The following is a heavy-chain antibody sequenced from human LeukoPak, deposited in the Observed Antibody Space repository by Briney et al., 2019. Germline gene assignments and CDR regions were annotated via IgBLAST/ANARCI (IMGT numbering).Heavy chain of an antibody. CDR1: EFSVGSNY. V-gene: IGHV3-66*01. Sequence: GGSLRLSCAASEFSVGSNYMTWVRQAPGKGLEWVSLIYSGGSTYYADSVKGRFTISRDNSKNTLYLQMNSLRAEDTAVYYCAKDGSSGYYLTGNWFDPWGQGTLVTVSS. CDR2: IYSGGST. J-gene: IGHJ5*02. D-gene: IGHD3-22*01. CDR3: AKDGSSGYYLTGNWFDP.